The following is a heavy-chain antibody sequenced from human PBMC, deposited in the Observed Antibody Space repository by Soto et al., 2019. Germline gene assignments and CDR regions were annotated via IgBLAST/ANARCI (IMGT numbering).Heavy chain of an antibody. V-gene: IGHV4-4*07. CDR2: IYPGGIT. CDR1: GGSINNYY. Sequence: QVQLQESGPRLVKPSETLSLTCTVSGGSINNYYWSWVRQPAGKGLEWIGRIYPGGITAYNPSLTGRVTLSVETSKNQLSLKLTSVTAADTAVYYCARYHAEAISGTGFDYGGQGTLVTVSS. CDR3: ARYHAEAISGTGFDY. J-gene: IGHJ4*02. D-gene: IGHD3-10*01.